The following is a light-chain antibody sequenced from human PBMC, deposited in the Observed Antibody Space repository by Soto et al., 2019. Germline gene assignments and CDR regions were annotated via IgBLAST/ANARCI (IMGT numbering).Light chain of an antibody. CDR3: QQYERPPLT. V-gene: IGKV1-33*01. CDR1: QDINKN. Sequence: DIQMPQSPSYLSASVGDRFNITWHASQDINKNLIWYQQKPGQAPKLLIYDASDLETGVPSRFSGSGSGTGFPFTISSLRPEDCATYYCQQYERPPLTFGQGTRLEIK. J-gene: IGKJ5*01. CDR2: DAS.